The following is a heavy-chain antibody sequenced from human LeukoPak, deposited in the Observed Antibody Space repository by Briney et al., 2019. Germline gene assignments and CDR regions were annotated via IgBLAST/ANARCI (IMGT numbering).Heavy chain of an antibody. CDR1: GYTFTNYD. D-gene: IGHD3-10*01. Sequence: ASVKVSCKASGYTFTNYDINWVRQATGQGLEWMGWMNPNSGNTGYAQKFQGRVTITRNTSISTTYMELSSLRSEDTAVYYCARGRGLWFGESPFDYWGQGTLVTVSS. J-gene: IGHJ4*02. V-gene: IGHV1-8*03. CDR2: MNPNSGNT. CDR3: ARGRGLWFGESPFDY.